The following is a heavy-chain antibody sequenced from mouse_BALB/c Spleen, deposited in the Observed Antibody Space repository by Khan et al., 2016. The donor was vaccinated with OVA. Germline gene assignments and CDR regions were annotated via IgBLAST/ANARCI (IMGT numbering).Heavy chain of an antibody. CDR2: ISSDGSYT. CDR1: GFTFSSYG. CDR3: ASHLTGSFAY. J-gene: IGHJ3*01. D-gene: IGHD4-1*01. V-gene: IGHV5-6*01. Sequence: EVELVESGGDLVKPGGSLKLSCAASGFTFSSYGMSWVRQTPDKRLEWVATISSDGSYTYYPDSVKGRFTISRDNVKNTLYLQMSSQKSEDTAMYYCASHLTGSFAYWGQGTLVTVSA.